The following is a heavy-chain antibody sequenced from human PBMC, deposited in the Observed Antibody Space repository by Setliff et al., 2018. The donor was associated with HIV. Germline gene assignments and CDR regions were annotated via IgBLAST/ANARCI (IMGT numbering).Heavy chain of an antibody. Sequence: ASVKVSCTSSGYDFDFYYVHWVRQAPGQGFEWMGVINPTAGSTTYAQRFGGRVTMTRDTSTRTVDMELSSLRSEDTAVYYCASHAKTVDNGLLDHWGQGTLVTVSS. CDR3: ASHAKTVDNGLLDH. D-gene: IGHD6-19*01. V-gene: IGHV1-46*02. J-gene: IGHJ4*02. CDR2: INPTAGST. CDR1: GYDFDFYY.